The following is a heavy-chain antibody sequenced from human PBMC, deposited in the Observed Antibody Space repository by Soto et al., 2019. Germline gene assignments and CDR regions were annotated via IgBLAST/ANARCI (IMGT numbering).Heavy chain of an antibody. CDR1: GFTFSSYS. Sequence: PGGSLRLSCAASGFTFSSYSMNWVRQAPGKGLEWVSYISSSSSTIYYADSVKGRFTISRDNAKNSLYLQMNSLRAEDTAVYYCARLWEPRSGYWGQGTLVTVSS. J-gene: IGHJ4*02. CDR2: ISSSSSTI. V-gene: IGHV3-48*01. D-gene: IGHD1-26*01. CDR3: ARLWEPRSGY.